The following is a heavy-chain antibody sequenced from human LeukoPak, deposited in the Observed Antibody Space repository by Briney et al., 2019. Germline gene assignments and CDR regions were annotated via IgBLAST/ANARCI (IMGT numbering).Heavy chain of an antibody. J-gene: IGHJ4*02. D-gene: IGHD6-13*01. Sequence: ASVKVSCKASGYTFTGYYMHWVRQAPGQGLEWMGWINPNSGGTNYAQKSQGRVTMTRDTSISTAYMELSRLRSDDTAVYYCARDIPLTYSSSWEGYFDYWGQGTLVTVSS. CDR2: INPNSGGT. CDR3: ARDIPLTYSSSWEGYFDY. CDR1: GYTFTGYY. V-gene: IGHV1-2*02.